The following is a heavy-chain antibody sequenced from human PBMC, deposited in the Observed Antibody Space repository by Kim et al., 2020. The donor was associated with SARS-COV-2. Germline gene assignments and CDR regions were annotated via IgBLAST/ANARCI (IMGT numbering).Heavy chain of an antibody. V-gene: IGHV3-74*01. CDR2: INSDGSST. CDR3: AREGREWELPRPVHYGMDV. Sequence: GGSLRLSCAASGFTFSSYWMHWVRQAPGKGLVWVSRINSDGSSTSYADSVKGRFTISRDNAKNTLYLQMNSLRAEDTAVYYCAREGREWELPRPVHYGMDVWGQVTTVTVSS. J-gene: IGHJ6*02. D-gene: IGHD1-26*01. CDR1: GFTFSSYW.